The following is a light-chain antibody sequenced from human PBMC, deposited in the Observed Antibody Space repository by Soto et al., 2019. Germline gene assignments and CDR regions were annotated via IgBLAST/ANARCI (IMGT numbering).Light chain of an antibody. CDR1: SSDIGTYNY. CDR2: NVT. Sequence: QSVLTQPASVSGSPGQSITISCTGTSSDIGTYNYVSWYLQHPGKAPKLIIHNVTRRPSGVPARFSGSKSGRTASLTISGLQAEDEADYFCCSYAGGYVYVFGSGTKVTVL. V-gene: IGLV2-11*01. CDR3: CSYAGGYVYV. J-gene: IGLJ1*01.